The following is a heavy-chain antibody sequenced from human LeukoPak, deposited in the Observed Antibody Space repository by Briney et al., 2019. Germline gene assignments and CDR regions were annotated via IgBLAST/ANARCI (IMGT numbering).Heavy chain of an antibody. CDR2: IRYDGSNK. Sequence: GGSLRLSCAASGFTFSSYGMHWVRQAPGKGLEWVAFIRYDGSNKYYADSVKGRFTISRDNSKNTLYLQMNSLRAEDTAVYYCAKDFYEYSSSSHWGQGTLVTVSS. J-gene: IGHJ4*02. CDR3: AKDFYEYSSSSH. CDR1: GFTFSSYG. V-gene: IGHV3-30*02. D-gene: IGHD6-6*01.